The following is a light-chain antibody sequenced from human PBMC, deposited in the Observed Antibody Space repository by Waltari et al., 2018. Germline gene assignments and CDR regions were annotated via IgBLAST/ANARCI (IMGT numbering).Light chain of an antibody. CDR3: QQRRTWPSIT. J-gene: IGKJ5*01. CDR2: DAS. Sequence: IVLTQSPATLSLPPGQRGTLSCRASQSVGGNLAWYQQKPGQAPRLLIYDASNRATGIPARFSGSGSGTDFTLTISSLEPEDFAVYYCQQRRTWPSITFGQGTRLDI. V-gene: IGKV3-11*01. CDR1: QSVGGN.